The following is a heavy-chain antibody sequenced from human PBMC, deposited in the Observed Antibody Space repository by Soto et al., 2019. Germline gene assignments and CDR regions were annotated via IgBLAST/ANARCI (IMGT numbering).Heavy chain of an antibody. CDR2: IYYSGST. V-gene: IGHV4-59*08. CDR3: AAFYRRRSWVAY. D-gene: IGHD2-15*01. CDR1: GGSISSYY. J-gene: IGHJ4*02. Sequence: PSETLSLTCTVSGGSISSYYWSWIRQPPGKGLEWIGYIYYSGSTNYNPSLKSRVTISVDTSKNQFSLKLSSVTAADTAVYYCAAFYRRRSWVAYWGQGTLVTVSS.